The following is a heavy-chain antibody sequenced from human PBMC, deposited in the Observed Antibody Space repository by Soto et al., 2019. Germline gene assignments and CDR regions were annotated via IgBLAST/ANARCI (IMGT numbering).Heavy chain of an antibody. D-gene: IGHD3-10*01. Sequence: SETLSLTCTVSGGSISSSSYYWGWIRQPPGKGLEWIGSIYYSGSTYYNPSLKSRVTISVDTSKNQFSLKLSSVTAADTAASYCAALTYYYGSGESAFDIWGQGTMVTVSS. V-gene: IGHV4-39*01. CDR2: IYYSGST. CDR1: GGSISSSSYY. CDR3: AALTYYYGSGESAFDI. J-gene: IGHJ3*02.